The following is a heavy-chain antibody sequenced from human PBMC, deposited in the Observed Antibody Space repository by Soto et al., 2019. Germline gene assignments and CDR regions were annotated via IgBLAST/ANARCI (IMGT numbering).Heavy chain of an antibody. CDR2: IYYSGST. CDR1: GGSISSYY. D-gene: IGHD2-21*01. J-gene: IGHJ5*02. CDR3: ARATHTWFDP. Sequence: SETLSLTCTVSGGSISSYYWSWIRQPPGKGLEWIGYIYYSGSTNYNPSLKSRVTISVDTSKNQFSLKLSSVTAADTAVYYGARATHTWFDPWGQGTLVTVSS. V-gene: IGHV4-59*01.